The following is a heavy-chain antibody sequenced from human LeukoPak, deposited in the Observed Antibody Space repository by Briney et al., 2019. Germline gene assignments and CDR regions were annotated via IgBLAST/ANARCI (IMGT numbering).Heavy chain of an antibody. J-gene: IGHJ4*02. CDR2: IKEDGREK. D-gene: IGHD2-15*01. Sequence: GGSLRLSCAASGFTFSIYWMTWVRQAPGKGLEWVANIKEDGREKYYVDSVKGRYTISRDNAKKSLYLQMNSLRAEDTAVYYCARDWPTPRARIDYWGQGTLVTVSS. CDR3: ARDWPTPRARIDY. V-gene: IGHV3-7*01. CDR1: GFTFSIYW.